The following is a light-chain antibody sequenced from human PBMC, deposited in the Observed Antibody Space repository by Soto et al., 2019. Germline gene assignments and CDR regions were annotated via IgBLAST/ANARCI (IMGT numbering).Light chain of an antibody. CDR1: QDISNY. CDR2: DAS. CDR3: QQYDNLPLT. J-gene: IGKJ3*01. Sequence: DLQMTQSPSSLSASVGDRVTITCQASQDISNYLNWYQQKPGKAPKLLIYDASNLETGVPSRFSGCGSGTDFTFTISSLQPEDIATYYCQQYDNLPLTFGPGTKVDIK. V-gene: IGKV1-33*01.